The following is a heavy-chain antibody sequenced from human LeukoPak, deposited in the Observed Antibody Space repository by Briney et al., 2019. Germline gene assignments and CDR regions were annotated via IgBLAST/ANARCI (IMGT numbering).Heavy chain of an antibody. D-gene: IGHD3-10*01. CDR2: INPSGGST. J-gene: IGHJ3*02. CDR1: GYTFTSYY. Sequence: ASVKVSCKASGYTFTSYYMHWVRQAPGQGLEWMGIINPSGGSTSYAQKFQGRVTMTRDTSTSTVYMELSSLRSEDTAVYYCARPITMVRGVTVLPGAFDIWGQGTMVAVSS. CDR3: ARPITMVRGVTVLPGAFDI. V-gene: IGHV1-46*01.